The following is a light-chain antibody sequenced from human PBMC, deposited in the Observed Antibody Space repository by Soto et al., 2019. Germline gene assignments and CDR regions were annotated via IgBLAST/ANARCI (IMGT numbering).Light chain of an antibody. CDR1: GSDIGAYNY. V-gene: IGLV2-14*01. CDR3: SSSTTSYFYV. CDR2: GVT. Sequence: QSVLTQPASVSGSPGQSITISCTGSGSDIGAYNYVSWYQQHPGKAPKLLIHGVTRRPSGVSSRFSASKSAYTASLTISGLQAEDEPNYYCSSSTTSYFYVFGPGTKVTVL. J-gene: IGLJ1*01.